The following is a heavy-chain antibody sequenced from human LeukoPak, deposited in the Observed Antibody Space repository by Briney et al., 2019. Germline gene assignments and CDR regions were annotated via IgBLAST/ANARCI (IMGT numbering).Heavy chain of an antibody. CDR2: IYYSGST. Sequence: SETLSLTCTVSGGSISSSSYYWGWIRQPPGKGLEWIGSIYYSGSTYYNPSLKSRVTISVDTSKNQFSLKLSSVTAADTAVYYCARHYYDSSGYYIEDWYFDLWGRGTLVTVSS. CDR3: ARHYYDSSGYYIEDWYFDL. J-gene: IGHJ2*01. V-gene: IGHV4-39*01. CDR1: GGSISSSSYY. D-gene: IGHD3-22*01.